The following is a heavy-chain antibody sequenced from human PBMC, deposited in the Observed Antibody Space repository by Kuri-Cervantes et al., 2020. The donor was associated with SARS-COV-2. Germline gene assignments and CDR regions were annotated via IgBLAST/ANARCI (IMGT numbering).Heavy chain of an antibody. CDR3: ARASSTSDGRYYYYMDV. D-gene: IGHD2-2*01. V-gene: IGHV6-1*01. CDR2: IYYRSKWYN. J-gene: IGHJ6*03. Sequence: SQTLSLTCAISGDSVSSNSAAWNWIRQSPSRGLEWLGGIYYRSKWYNDYAVSVKSRITINPDTSKNQFSLQLNSVTPEDTAVYYCARASSTSDGRYYYYMDVWGKGTTVTVSS. CDR1: GDSVSSNSAA.